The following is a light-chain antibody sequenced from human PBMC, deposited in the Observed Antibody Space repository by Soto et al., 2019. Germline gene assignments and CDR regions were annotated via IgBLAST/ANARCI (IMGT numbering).Light chain of an antibody. J-gene: IGKJ1*01. CDR1: QSVSSSY. V-gene: IGKV3-20*01. Sequence: EVSSSQSPGTVLLSTGERDALCCRASQSVSSSYLAWYQQKPGQAPRLLIYGASTRATGIPDRFSGSGSCTDVTLTTIRLEPEDFAVYYCRQYGGSQWACAQGTKVDIK. CDR2: GAS. CDR3: RQYGGSQWA.